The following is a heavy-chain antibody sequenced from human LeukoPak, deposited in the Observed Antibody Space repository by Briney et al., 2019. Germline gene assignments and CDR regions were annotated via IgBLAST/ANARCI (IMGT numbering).Heavy chain of an antibody. CDR3: AMGTYYDFWSGYYFDY. J-gene: IGHJ4*02. CDR1: GGTFSSYA. V-gene: IGHV1-69*04. D-gene: IGHD3-3*01. CDR2: IIPILGIA. Sequence: SVKVPCKASGGTFSSYAISWVRQAPGQGLEWMGRIIPILGIANYAQKFQGRVTIIADKSTSTAYMELSSLRSEDTAVYYCAMGTYYDFWSGYYFDYWGQGTLVTVSS.